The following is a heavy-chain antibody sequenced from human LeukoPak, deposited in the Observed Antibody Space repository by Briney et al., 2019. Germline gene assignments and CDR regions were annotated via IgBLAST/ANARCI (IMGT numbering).Heavy chain of an antibody. J-gene: IGHJ6*02. CDR3: ARVARTGLAYYYGMDV. CDR2: INPNSGGT. V-gene: IGHV1-2*02. D-gene: IGHD1-14*01. CDR1: VYTFTVYY. Sequence: GASVTVSYTSSVYTFTVYYMHWVRQAPGQGREWMGWINPNSGGTNYAQKFQGRVTMTRDTSISTAYMELSRLRSDDTAVYYCARVARTGLAYYYGMDVWGQGTTVTVSS.